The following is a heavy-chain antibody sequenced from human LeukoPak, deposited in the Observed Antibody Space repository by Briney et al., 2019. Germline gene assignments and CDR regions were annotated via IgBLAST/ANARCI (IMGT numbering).Heavy chain of an antibody. D-gene: IGHD1-26*01. CDR1: GGSISSSSYY. V-gene: IGHV4-30-4*08. CDR3: ARGVGATTFDY. J-gene: IGHJ4*02. Sequence: SETLSLTCTVSGGSISSSSYYWGWIRQPPGKGLEWIGYIYYSGSTYYNPSLKSRVTISVDTSKNQFSLKLSSVTAADTAVYYCARGVGATTFDYWGQGTLVTVSS. CDR2: IYYSGST.